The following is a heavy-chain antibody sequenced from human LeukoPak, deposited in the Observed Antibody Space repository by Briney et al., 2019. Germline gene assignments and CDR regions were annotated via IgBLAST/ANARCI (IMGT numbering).Heavy chain of an antibody. CDR3: ARLVEMATIVDY. D-gene: IGHD5-24*01. V-gene: IGHV4-38-2*02. CDR1: GYSISSGYY. J-gene: IGHJ4*02. Sequence: SETLSLTCSVSGYSISSGYYWGWIRQPPGKGLEWIGSVFHSGITYYKPSLKNRVTILVDTSKNQFSLKLTSVTAADTAVYYCARLVEMATIVDYWGQGTLVTVSS. CDR2: VFHSGIT.